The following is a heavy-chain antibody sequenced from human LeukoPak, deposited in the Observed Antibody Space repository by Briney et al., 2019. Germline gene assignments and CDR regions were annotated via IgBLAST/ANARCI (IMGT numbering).Heavy chain of an antibody. Sequence: PSETLSLTCAVYGGSFSGYYWSWIRQPPGKGLEWIGEINHSGSTNYNPSLKSRVTISVDTSKNQFSLKLSSVTAADTAVYYRARGPDIVVVPAKSDFDYWGQGTLVAVSS. CDR2: INHSGST. V-gene: IGHV4-34*01. CDR1: GGSFSGYY. J-gene: IGHJ4*02. CDR3: ARGPDIVVVPAKSDFDY. D-gene: IGHD2-2*01.